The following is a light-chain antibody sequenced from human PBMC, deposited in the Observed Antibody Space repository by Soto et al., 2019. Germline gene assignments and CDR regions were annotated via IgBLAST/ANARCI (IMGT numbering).Light chain of an antibody. V-gene: IGLV2-23*02. CDR2: EVS. Sequence: QSVLTQPASVSGSPGQSITISCTGTSSDVGSYNLVSWYQHHPGKAPKLIIYEVSKRPSGVSNRFSGSKSGNTASLTISGLQAEDEADYYCCSYEGSSTLVFGTGTKDTDL. CDR3: CSYEGSSTLV. J-gene: IGLJ1*01. CDR1: SSDVGSYNL.